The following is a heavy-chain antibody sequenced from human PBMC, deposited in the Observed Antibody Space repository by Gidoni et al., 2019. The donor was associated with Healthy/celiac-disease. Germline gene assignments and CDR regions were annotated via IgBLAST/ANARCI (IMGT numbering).Heavy chain of an antibody. V-gene: IGHV4-59*01. D-gene: IGHD2-15*01. CDR1: GGSISSYY. CDR2: IYYSGST. Sequence: QVQLQESGPGLVKPSETLSLTCTVSGGSISSYYWRWIRQPPGKGLEWIGYIYYSGSTNYNPSLKSRVTISVDTSKNQFSLKLSSVTAADTAVYYCASRDLDEAGWYDYWGQGTLVTVSS. J-gene: IGHJ4*02. CDR3: ASRDLDEAGWYDY.